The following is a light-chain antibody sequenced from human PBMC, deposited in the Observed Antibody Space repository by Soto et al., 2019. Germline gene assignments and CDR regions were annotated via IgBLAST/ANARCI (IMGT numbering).Light chain of an antibody. CDR3: QKSSSTPRLT. CDR1: QFISNY. CDR2: SAY. V-gene: IGKV1-17*03. Sequence: DIQMTQSPSSMSASVGDKATITCRASQFISNYLFLFQHKPGKFPKRMIYSAYSFQSGVPFRFRGRGSGTEFTLTISRLKPEDFATYYCQKSSSTPRLTLGGGQQVDIK. J-gene: IGKJ4*01.